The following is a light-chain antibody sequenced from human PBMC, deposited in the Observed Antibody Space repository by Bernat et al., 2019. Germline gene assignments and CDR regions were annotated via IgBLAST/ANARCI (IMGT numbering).Light chain of an antibody. CDR2: AAS. CDR3: QQSYSTPPIT. CDR1: QDIGSN. J-gene: IGKJ5*01. V-gene: IGKV1-39*01. Sequence: IQMTQSPSSLSASVGDRVTITCRASQDIGSNLGWFQQKPGKAPKLLIYAASNFQSGVPSRFSGSGSGTDFTLTISSLQPEDFATYYCQQSYSTPPITFGQGTRLEIK.